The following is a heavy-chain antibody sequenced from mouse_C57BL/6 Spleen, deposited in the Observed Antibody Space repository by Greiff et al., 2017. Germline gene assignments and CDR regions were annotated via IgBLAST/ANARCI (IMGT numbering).Heavy chain of an antibody. CDR3: ARHGNYGYDRAWFAY. D-gene: IGHD2-2*01. J-gene: IGHJ3*01. CDR2: INPYKGDT. Sequence: VQLKESGPELVKPGASVKISCKASGYSFTGYFMNWVKQRHGTSLEWIGRINPYKGDTFYNQKFKGKAPLTVEKSSRTAHMELLSLTSEDVAVYYCARHGNYGYDRAWFAYWGQGTLVTVSA. V-gene: IGHV1-37*01. CDR1: GYSFTGYF.